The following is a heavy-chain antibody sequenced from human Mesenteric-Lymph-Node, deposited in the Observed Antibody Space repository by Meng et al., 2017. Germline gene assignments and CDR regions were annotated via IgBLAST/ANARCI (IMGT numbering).Heavy chain of an antibody. CDR2: IYTSGST. CDR3: ARAYYDYVWGSYTHDAFDI. D-gene: IGHD3-16*01. Sequence: SETLSLTCTVSGGSISSYYWSWIRQPAGKGLEWIGRIYTSGSTNYNPSLKSRVTISVDTSKNQFSLKLSSVTAADTAVYYCARAYYDYVWGSYTHDAFDIWGQGTMVTVSS. V-gene: IGHV4-4*07. CDR1: GGSISSYY. J-gene: IGHJ3*02.